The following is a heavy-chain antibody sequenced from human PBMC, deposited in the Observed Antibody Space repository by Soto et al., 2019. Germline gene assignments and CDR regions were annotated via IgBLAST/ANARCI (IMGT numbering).Heavy chain of an antibody. J-gene: IGHJ2*01. CDR2: GYYSGST. V-gene: IGHV4-61*08. Sequence: KPSETLSLTCAVSGGSISSGGYSWSWSRQPPGKGLEWIGYGYYSGSTNYNPALKSRVTISVDTSKNQFSLKLSSVTAADTAVYYCARESGGVIVRSYWYFDLWGRGTLVTVSS. D-gene: IGHD3-16*02. CDR1: GGSISSGGYS. CDR3: ARESGGVIVRSYWYFDL.